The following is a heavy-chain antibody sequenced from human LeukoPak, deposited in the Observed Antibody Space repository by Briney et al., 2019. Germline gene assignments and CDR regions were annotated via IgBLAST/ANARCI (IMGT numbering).Heavy chain of an antibody. CDR3: AGGGQWLAFDY. Sequence: SETLSLTCTVSGGSISRYYWSWIRQPPGKGPEWIGYIHYSGTTNYNPSLKSRVTISVDTSKNQFSLKLSSVTAADTAVYYCAGGGQWLAFDYWGQGTLVTVSS. CDR2: IHYSGTT. D-gene: IGHD6-19*01. J-gene: IGHJ4*02. CDR1: GGSISRYY. V-gene: IGHV4-59*01.